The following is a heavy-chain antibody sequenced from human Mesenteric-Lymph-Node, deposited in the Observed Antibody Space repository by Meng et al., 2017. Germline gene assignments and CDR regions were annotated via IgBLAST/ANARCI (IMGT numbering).Heavy chain of an antibody. J-gene: IGHJ4*02. D-gene: IGHD6-19*01. CDR1: GFTFGDYA. V-gene: IGHV3-23*01. CDR2: VTTSANT. CDR3: ARSREAVLGTGAFDY. Sequence: GGSLRLSCTASGFTFGDYAMSWFRQAPGKGLEWISSVTTSANTYFADSVKGRFTISRDFSKNTLYLQMNSLRDDDTAVYFCARSREAVLGTGAFDYWGQGTLVTVSS.